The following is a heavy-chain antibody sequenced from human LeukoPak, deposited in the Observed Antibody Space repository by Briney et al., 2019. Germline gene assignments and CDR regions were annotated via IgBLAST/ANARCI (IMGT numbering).Heavy chain of an antibody. D-gene: IGHD2-15*01. CDR1: GYTFTSFG. CDR2: IGAYNGDT. Sequence: ASVKVSCKPSGYTFTSFGISWVRPAPGQGLEWMGWIGAYNGDTNYAQKFQGRVTMTTDTSTSTAYMDLRSLRSDDTAVYYCTRDHCRGDNCPSFDYWGQGTLVTVSS. J-gene: IGHJ4*02. CDR3: TRDHCRGDNCPSFDY. V-gene: IGHV1-18*04.